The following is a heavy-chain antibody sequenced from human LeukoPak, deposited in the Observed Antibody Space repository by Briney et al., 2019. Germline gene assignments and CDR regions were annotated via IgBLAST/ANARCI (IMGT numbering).Heavy chain of an antibody. V-gene: IGHV3-23*01. CDR3: AKHDFWSGYYQYYFDY. J-gene: IGHJ4*02. CDR1: GFTFSSYW. D-gene: IGHD3-3*01. Sequence: GGSLRLSCAASGFTFSSYWMSWVRQAPGKGLEWVSAISGSGGSTYYADSVKGRFTISRDNSKNTLYLQMNSLRAEDTAVYYCAKHDFWSGYYQYYFDYWGQGTLVTVSS. CDR2: ISGSGGST.